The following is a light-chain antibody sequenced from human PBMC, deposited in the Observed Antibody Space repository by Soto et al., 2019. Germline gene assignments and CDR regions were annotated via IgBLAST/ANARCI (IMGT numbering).Light chain of an antibody. CDR3: GTWDGSPPNSEVV. CDR1: SSNIGNNY. V-gene: IGLV1-51*02. CDR2: END. J-gene: IGLJ2*01. Sequence: QSVLTQPPSVSAAPGQKVTISCSGSSSNIGNNYVSWYQQLPGTAPKLLIYENDKRPSGIPDRFSGSKSGTSATLGITGLQTGDEADYYCGTWDGSPPNSEVVFGGGTKLTAL.